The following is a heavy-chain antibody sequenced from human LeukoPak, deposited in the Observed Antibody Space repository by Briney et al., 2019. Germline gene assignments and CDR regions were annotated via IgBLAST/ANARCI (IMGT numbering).Heavy chain of an antibody. D-gene: IGHD1-26*01. J-gene: IGHJ4*02. Sequence: SGTLSLTCAVSGGSIITTNWWSWVRQPPGKGLEWIGEVHLNGATHYNPSLGSRVSMSIDKSKNHVSLKLTSVTAADTAIYYCTRESGAFSPFGFWGQGTLVTVSS. V-gene: IGHV4-4*02. CDR2: VHLNGAT. CDR1: GGSIITTNW. CDR3: TRESGAFSPFGF.